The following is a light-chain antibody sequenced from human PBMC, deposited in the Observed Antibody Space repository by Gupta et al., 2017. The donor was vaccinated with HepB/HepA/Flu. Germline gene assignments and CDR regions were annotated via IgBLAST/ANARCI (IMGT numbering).Light chain of an antibody. CDR3: LLFYSGPRV. CDR1: TGAVTRGHF. Sequence: QAVVTQDPSLPVSPGGTVTLTCAPSTGAVTRGHFPYWFQQKAGQAPRTLIYDTTKKQSWTPARFSGSLLGGKAALTLSGAQPEDEAEYYCLLFYSGPRVFGGGTKLTVL. V-gene: IGLV7-46*01. CDR2: DTT. J-gene: IGLJ3*02.